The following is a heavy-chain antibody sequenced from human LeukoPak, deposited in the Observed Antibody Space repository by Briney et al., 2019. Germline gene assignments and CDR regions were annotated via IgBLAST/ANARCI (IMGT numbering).Heavy chain of an antibody. V-gene: IGHV3-11*01. D-gene: IGHD3-22*01. Sequence: GGSLRLSCAAPGFTFSDYYKSWIRQAPGKGLERGSYISSSGSTIYYADSVKGRFTISRDNAKNSLYLQMNSLRAEDTAVYYCARDWYYYDSSGYSRYFDYWGQGTLVTVSS. CDR2: ISSSGSTI. J-gene: IGHJ4*02. CDR1: GFTFSDYY. CDR3: ARDWYYYDSSGYSRYFDY.